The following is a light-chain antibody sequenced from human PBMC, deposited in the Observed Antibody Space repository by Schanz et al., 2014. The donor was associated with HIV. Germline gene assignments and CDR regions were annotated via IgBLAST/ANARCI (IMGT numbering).Light chain of an antibody. J-gene: IGKJ1*01. CDR2: TAS. Sequence: DIQMTQSPSTLSASVGDRVTITCRASQSISSWLAWYQQKPGKAPQLLIYTASTLESGVPPRFSGSGSGTDFTLTISCLQSEDFATYYCQQYYSYSWTFGQGTKVEIK. CDR3: QQYYSYSWT. V-gene: IGKV1-5*03. CDR1: QSISSW.